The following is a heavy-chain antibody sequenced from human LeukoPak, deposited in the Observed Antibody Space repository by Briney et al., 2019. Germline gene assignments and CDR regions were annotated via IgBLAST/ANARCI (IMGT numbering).Heavy chain of an antibody. CDR3: ARGRRLPNAFDI. Sequence: SETLSLTCTVSGDSINSYYWNWIRQPPGKGLEWIGYIYYSGRTDYNPSLKSRVTISVDTSKHQFSMKLKSVTAADTAVYFCARGRRLPNAFDIWGQGTMVTVFS. CDR2: IYYSGRT. V-gene: IGHV4-59*01. CDR1: GDSINSYY. D-gene: IGHD5-12*01. J-gene: IGHJ3*02.